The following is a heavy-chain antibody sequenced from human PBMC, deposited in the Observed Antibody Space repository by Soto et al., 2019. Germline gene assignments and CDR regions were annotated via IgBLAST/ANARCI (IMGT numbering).Heavy chain of an antibody. D-gene: IGHD3-22*01. Sequence: GASVKVSCKASGYTFTSYGISWVRQAPGQGLEWMGWISAHNGNTNYAQKLQGRVTMTTDTSTSTAYMELRSLRSDDTAVYYCASSYYDSSGYYPGLFDYWGQGTLVTVSS. CDR2: ISAHNGNT. CDR3: ASSYYDSSGYYPGLFDY. V-gene: IGHV1-18*01. J-gene: IGHJ4*02. CDR1: GYTFTSYG.